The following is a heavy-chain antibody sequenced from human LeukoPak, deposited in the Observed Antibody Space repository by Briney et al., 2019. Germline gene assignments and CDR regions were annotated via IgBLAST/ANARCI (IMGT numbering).Heavy chain of an antibody. CDR3: ARESGVATIKYYYYYYYMDV. CDR1: GGSISSYY. J-gene: IGHJ6*03. CDR2: IYTSGST. D-gene: IGHD5-12*01. Sequence: SETLSLTCTVSGGSISSYYWSWIRQPAGKGLEWIGRIYTSGSTNYNPSLKSRVTVSVDTSKNQFSLKLSSVTAADTAVYYCARESGVATIKYYYYYYYMDVWGKGTTVTISS. V-gene: IGHV4-4*07.